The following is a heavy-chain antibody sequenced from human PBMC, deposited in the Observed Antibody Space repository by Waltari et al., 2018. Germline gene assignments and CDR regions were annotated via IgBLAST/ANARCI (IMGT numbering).Heavy chain of an antibody. CDR2: IYYSGST. D-gene: IGHD3-10*01. J-gene: IGHJ4*02. CDR3: ARDSGGITMVQGVIDY. Sequence: QVQLHESGPGLVKPSQTLSLTCPAPGRSISSGDYYWSWIPQPPGKGLEWIGYIYYSGSTYYNPSLKSRVTISVDTSKNQFSLKLSSVTAADTAVYYCARDSGGITMVQGVIDYWGQGTLVTVSS. CDR1: GRSISSGDYY. V-gene: IGHV4-30-4*08.